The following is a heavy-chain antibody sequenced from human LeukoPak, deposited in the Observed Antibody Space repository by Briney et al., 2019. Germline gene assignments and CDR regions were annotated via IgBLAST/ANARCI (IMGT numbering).Heavy chain of an antibody. J-gene: IGHJ2*01. CDR2: VYYNGST. D-gene: IGHD4-17*01. CDR1: GGSISSSY. CDR3: ARHPTLRDGRAHWHLDL. Sequence: SGTLSLTCTVSGGSISSSYWSWIRQPPGKGLEWIAYVYYNGSTKYNPSLKSRVTTSLDTSRNQFSLKLTSVSPADTAVYYCARHPTLRDGRAHWHLDLWGRGTLVTVSS. V-gene: IGHV4-59*01.